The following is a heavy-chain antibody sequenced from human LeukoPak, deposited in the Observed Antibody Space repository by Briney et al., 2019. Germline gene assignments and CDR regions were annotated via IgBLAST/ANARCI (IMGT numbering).Heavy chain of an antibody. D-gene: IGHD3-10*01. CDR3: ARDRSGSYDY. Sequence: GGSLRLSCAASGFTFSSYGMNWVRQAPGKGLEWVSSISSSSYIYYADSVKGRFTISRDNAKNSLYLQMNSLRAEDTAVYYCARDRSGSYDYWGQGTLVTVSS. J-gene: IGHJ4*02. CDR1: GFTFSSYG. CDR2: ISSSSYI. V-gene: IGHV3-21*01.